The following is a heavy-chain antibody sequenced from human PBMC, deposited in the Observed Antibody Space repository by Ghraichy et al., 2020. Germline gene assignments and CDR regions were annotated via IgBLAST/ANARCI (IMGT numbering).Heavy chain of an antibody. CDR1: GFSLSTSGVG. D-gene: IGHD3-22*01. Sequence: SGPTLVKPTQTLTLTCTFSGFSLSTSGVGVGWIRQPPGKALEWLALIYWDDDKRYSPSLKSRLTITKDTSKNQVVLTMTNMDPVDTATYYCAHSQYYYDSSGYLCYFDYWGQGTLVTVSS. J-gene: IGHJ4*02. CDR2: IYWDDDK. CDR3: AHSQYYYDSSGYLCYFDY. V-gene: IGHV2-5*02.